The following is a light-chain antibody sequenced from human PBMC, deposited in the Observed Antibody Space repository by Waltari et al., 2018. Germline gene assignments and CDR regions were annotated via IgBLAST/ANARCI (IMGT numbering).Light chain of an antibody. CDR3: SSYAGSSTLYV. V-gene: IGLV2-23*01. CDR1: SSDVGSYNL. Sequence: QSALTQPASVSGSPGQSITISCTGTSSDVGSYNLVSWYQQHPGKAPKLMIYEGSKRPAGVSNRVSGSKSGNTASLTISGLQAEDEADYFCSSYAGSSTLYVFGTGTKVTVL. J-gene: IGLJ1*01. CDR2: EGS.